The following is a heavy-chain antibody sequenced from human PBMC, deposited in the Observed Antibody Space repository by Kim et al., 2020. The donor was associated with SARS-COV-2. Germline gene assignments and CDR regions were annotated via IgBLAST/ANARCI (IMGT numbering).Heavy chain of an antibody. Sequence: GGSLRLSCAASGFTFSSYGMHWVRQAPGKGLEWVAVISYDGSNKYYADSVKGRFTISRGNSKNTLYLQMNSLRAEDTSVYYCAKETLAAAGSGGPPIKYYFYYYGMDVWGQGTTVTVSS. CDR2: ISYDGSNK. D-gene: IGHD6-13*01. CDR3: AKETLAAAGSGGPPIKYYFYYYGMDV. V-gene: IGHV3-30*18. J-gene: IGHJ6*02. CDR1: GFTFSSYG.